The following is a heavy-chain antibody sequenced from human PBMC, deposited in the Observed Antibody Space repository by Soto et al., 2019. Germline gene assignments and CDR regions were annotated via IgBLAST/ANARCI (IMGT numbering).Heavy chain of an antibody. CDR2: MSHSGRA. D-gene: IGHD1-26*01. CDR3: ARDSGAYPLGALDV. CDR1: GGSINSYNC. Sequence: QVQLQESGPGLVKPSGTLSLTCAVLGGSINSYNCWNWVRQSPGKGLEWIGEMSHSGRAYYNSTLKSRLTISLESSSNQFSMRLTSVTAADTAVYFCARDSGAYPLGALDVWGRGTLVTVSS. V-gene: IGHV4-4*02. J-gene: IGHJ3*01.